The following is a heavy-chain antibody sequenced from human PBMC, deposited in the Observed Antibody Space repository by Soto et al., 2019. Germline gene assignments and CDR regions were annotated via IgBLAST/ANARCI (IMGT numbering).Heavy chain of an antibody. Sequence: GGSLRLSCAASGFTFSSYWMHWVRQAPGKGLVWVSRINSDGSSTSYADSVKGRFTISRDNAKNTLYLQMNSLRAEDTAVYYCARILKDSSGWSPGYYYYMDVWGKGTTVTV. V-gene: IGHV3-74*01. D-gene: IGHD6-19*01. CDR3: ARILKDSSGWSPGYYYYMDV. CDR2: INSDGSST. CDR1: GFTFSSYW. J-gene: IGHJ6*03.